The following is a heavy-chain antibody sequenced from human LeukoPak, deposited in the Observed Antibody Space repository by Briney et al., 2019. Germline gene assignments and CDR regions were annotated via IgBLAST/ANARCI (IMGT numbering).Heavy chain of an antibody. D-gene: IGHD3-9*01. CDR3: AGGTGFIIKD. V-gene: IGHV3-7*03. J-gene: IGHJ4*02. Sequence: GGSLRLSCAASGYTFSLYWMNWVRRAPGKGLEWVANIKQDGSEKNYVDSVKGRFTISRDNAKNSLYLQMNNLRVEDTAMYYCAGGTGFIIKDWGQGTLVTVSS. CDR2: IKQDGSEK. CDR1: GYTFSLYW.